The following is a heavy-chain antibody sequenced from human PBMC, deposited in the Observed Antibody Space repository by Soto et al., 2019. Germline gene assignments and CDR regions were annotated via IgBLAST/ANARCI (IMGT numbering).Heavy chain of an antibody. Sequence: GGSLRLSCAASGFTFSRYGMHWVRQAPGKGLEWVAVIWYDGSNKYYADSVKGRFTISRDNSKNTLYLQMTSLRSQDTAVYYCARAHQRDRSIMDVGGQGTTVTVSS. J-gene: IGHJ6*02. CDR3: ARAHQRDRSIMDV. D-gene: IGHD6-25*01. CDR2: IWYDGSNK. V-gene: IGHV3-33*01. CDR1: GFTFSRYG.